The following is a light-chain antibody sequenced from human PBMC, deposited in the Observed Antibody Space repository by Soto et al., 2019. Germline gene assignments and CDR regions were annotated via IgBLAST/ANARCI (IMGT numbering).Light chain of an antibody. CDR2: DAS. CDR1: QDSDKY. J-gene: IGKJ4*01. CDR3: QQYASLPLT. V-gene: IGKV1-33*01. Sequence: DIQMTQSPSSLSASVGDRVTTTCQASQDSDKYLSWYQQKPGKAPELLIYDASNLETGVPSRFSGSGSGTEFTFTISSLQPEDIATYFCQQYASLPLTFGGGTKVEIK.